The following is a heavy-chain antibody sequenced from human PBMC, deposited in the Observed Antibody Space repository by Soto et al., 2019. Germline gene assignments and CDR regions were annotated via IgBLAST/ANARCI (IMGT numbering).Heavy chain of an antibody. J-gene: IGHJ6*02. CDR3: ARRGYGPGFPYYYGMDV. CDR2: IYYSGST. Sequence: SETLSLTGIVSGGSMSSYSWSLCRQPPGKGLEWIGYIYYSGSTNYNPSLKSRVTMSVDTPKNQFSLKLSSVTAADTAVYYCARRGYGPGFPYYYGMDVWGQGTTVT. D-gene: IGHD3-10*01. V-gene: IGHV4-59*01. CDR1: GGSMSSYS.